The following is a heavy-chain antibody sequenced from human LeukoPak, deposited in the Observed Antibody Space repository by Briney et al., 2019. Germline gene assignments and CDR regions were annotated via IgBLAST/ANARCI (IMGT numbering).Heavy chain of an antibody. D-gene: IGHD1-1*01. Sequence: PVGSPRLSCAASGFTFNSYAMHWVRQAPGKGLEWVAIISSDGSSKYYAASVKGRFTISRDNSVNTLYLQMNSLRPDDTAVFYCAKDRYTTGRPLDYWGQGTLVTVSS. V-gene: IGHV3-30*18. J-gene: IGHJ4*02. CDR2: ISSDGSSK. CDR3: AKDRYTTGRPLDY. CDR1: GFTFNSYA.